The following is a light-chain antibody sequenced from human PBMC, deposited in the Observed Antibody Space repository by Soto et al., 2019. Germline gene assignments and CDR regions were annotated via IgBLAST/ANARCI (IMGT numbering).Light chain of an antibody. V-gene: IGLV1-40*01. J-gene: IGLJ1*01. Sequence: QSVLTQPLSVSGAPGQRVTISCTGSSSNIGAGYDVHWYQQLPGTAPKLLIYGNSNRPSGVPDRFSGSKSGTSASLAITGLQAEDEADYYCQSYDSSLSGFYVFGTGTKVPVL. CDR1: SSNIGAGYD. CDR3: QSYDSSLSGFYV. CDR2: GNS.